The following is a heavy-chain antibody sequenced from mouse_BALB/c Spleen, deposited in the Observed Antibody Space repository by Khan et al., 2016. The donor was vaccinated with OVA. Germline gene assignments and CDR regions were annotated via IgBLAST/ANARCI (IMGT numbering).Heavy chain of an antibody. Sequence: EVKLLESGPGLVKPSQSLSLTCTVTGYSITSDYAWNWIRQFPGNKLEWMGYISYSGSTNYNPSLKSRISITRDTSKNQFFLQLNSMTTEDTATYYSARAGSRYSYAMDYWGQGTSVTVSS. CDR3: ARAGSRYSYAMDY. CDR1: GYSITSDYA. D-gene: IGHD2-12*01. J-gene: IGHJ4*01. CDR2: ISYSGST. V-gene: IGHV3-2*02.